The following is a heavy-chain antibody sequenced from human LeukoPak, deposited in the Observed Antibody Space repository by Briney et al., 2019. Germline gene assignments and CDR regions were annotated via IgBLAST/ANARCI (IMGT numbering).Heavy chain of an antibody. CDR2: ISYGGRNK. Sequence: QSGGSLRLSCAASGFTFSSYAMHWVRQAAGKGREWVAVISYGGRNKYYADSVKGRFNISRDNSKNTLYLQMNSLRAEDTAVYYCASTRSVVTLSALDYWGQGTLVTVSS. D-gene: IGHD3-22*01. CDR1: GFTFSSYA. J-gene: IGHJ4*02. V-gene: IGHV3-30-3*01. CDR3: ASTRSVVTLSALDY.